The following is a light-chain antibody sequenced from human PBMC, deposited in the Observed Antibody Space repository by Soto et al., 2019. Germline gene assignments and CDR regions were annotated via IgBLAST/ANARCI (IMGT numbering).Light chain of an antibody. J-gene: IGKJ5*01. V-gene: IGKV3-11*01. CDR2: DAS. CDR1: QSVSSN. Sequence: EIVMTQSPAALSVYPGERATLSRRASQSVSSNLAWYQQKPGQAPRLLIYDASNRATGIPARFSGSGSGTDFTLTINSLEPEDSAVYYCQQRSNWPSITFGQGTHWRL. CDR3: QQRSNWPSIT.